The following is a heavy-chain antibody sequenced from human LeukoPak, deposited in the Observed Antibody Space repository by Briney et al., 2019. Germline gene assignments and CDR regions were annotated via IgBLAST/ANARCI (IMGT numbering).Heavy chain of an antibody. V-gene: IGHV4-59*01. CDR2: IYYSGST. CDR3: ARHGSSSAPYYYCGMDV. J-gene: IGHJ6*02. CDR1: GGSISSYY. Sequence: SETLSLTCTVSGGSISSYYWSWIRQPPGKGLEWIGYIYYSGSTNYNPSLKSRVTISVDTSKNQFSLKLSSVTAADTAVYYCARHGSSSAPYYYCGMDVWGQGTTVIVSS. D-gene: IGHD6-6*01.